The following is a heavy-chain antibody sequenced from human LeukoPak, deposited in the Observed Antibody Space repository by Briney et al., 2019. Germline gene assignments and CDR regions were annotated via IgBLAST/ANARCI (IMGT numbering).Heavy chain of an antibody. CDR3: ARDRSRSSGWSDY. D-gene: IGHD6-19*01. J-gene: IGHJ4*02. V-gene: IGHV3-7*01. Sequence: GGSPRLSCEASGFTFSSYWMSWVRQATGQGLEWVANIKQDGSEKYYVDSVKGRFTISRDNAKNSLYLQMNSLRAEDTAVYYCARDRSRSSGWSDYWGQGTLVTVSS. CDR2: IKQDGSEK. CDR1: GFTFSSYW.